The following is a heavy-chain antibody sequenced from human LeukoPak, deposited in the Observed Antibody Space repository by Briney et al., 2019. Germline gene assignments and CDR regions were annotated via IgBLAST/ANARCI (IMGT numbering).Heavy chain of an antibody. Sequence: GGSLRLSCAASGFTFNNYGMHWVRQAPGKGLEWVAVISSDGTQKYYADSVKGRVTISRDDFKKTVYLQINSLRGEDTAVYYCAKSLGGYNTGDYYYYGMDVWGQGTTVSVSS. V-gene: IGHV3-30*18. CDR1: GFTFNNYG. J-gene: IGHJ6*02. CDR3: AKSLGGYNTGDYYYYGMDV. D-gene: IGHD5-24*01. CDR2: ISSDGTQK.